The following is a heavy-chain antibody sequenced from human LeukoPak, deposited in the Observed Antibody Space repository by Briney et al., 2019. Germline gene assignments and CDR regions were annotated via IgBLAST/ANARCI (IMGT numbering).Heavy chain of an antibody. Sequence: PGGSLRLSCAASGFTFSSYAMHWVRQAPGKGLEWVAVISYDGSSKYYADSVKGRFTISRDNSKNTLYLQMNSLRAEDTAVYYCARGGGGGYLFDYWGQGTLVTVSS. CDR1: GFTFSSYA. CDR2: ISYDGSSK. J-gene: IGHJ4*02. V-gene: IGHV3-30-3*01. D-gene: IGHD3-22*01. CDR3: ARGGGGGYLFDY.